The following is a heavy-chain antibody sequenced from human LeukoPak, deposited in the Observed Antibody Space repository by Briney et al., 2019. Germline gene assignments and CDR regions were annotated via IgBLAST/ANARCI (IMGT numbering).Heavy chain of an antibody. Sequence: SETLSLTCTVSGGTIRRYFWSWIRQPPGKGLEWIAYIDYSGSTNYNPSLQSRLTISLDASKTQFSLKLSSVTAADTAVYYCARDRRRELLHAFDIWGQGTMVTVSS. CDR1: GGTIRRYF. V-gene: IGHV4-59*01. D-gene: IGHD1-26*01. CDR2: IDYSGST. J-gene: IGHJ3*02. CDR3: ARDRRRELLHAFDI.